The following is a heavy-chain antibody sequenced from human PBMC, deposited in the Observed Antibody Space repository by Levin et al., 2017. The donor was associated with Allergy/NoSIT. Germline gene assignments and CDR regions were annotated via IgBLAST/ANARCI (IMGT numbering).Heavy chain of an antibody. CDR3: ARYGGWYDVDS. J-gene: IGHJ4*02. Sequence: SQTLSLTCTVSGGSINSGGYYWSWIRQHTGKGLVWIGYIYYSGSTYYNPSLKSRVTISIDASKKQFSLTLSSVTAADTAVYYCARYGGWYDVDSWGQGTLVTVSS. CDR2: IYYSGST. V-gene: IGHV4-31*03. CDR1: GGSINSGGYY. D-gene: IGHD6-19*01.